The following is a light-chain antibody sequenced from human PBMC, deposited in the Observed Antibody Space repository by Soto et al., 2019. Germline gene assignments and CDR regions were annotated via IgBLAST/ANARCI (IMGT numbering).Light chain of an antibody. CDR3: QQSHSTPYT. V-gene: IGKV1-39*01. Sequence: DIQMTQSPSSLSASVGDRVTIPCRASQNIRNYLNWYQQKPGKAPKLLIFKASNLQSELPSRFSGSGSGTDFNVTISSLKPEDFATYYCQQSHSTPYTFCPGTKLEIK. CDR1: QNIRNY. CDR2: KAS. J-gene: IGKJ2*01.